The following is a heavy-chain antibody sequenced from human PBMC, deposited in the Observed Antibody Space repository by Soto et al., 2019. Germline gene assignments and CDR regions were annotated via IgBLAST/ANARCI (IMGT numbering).Heavy chain of an antibody. J-gene: IGHJ4*02. CDR2: ITKSGSNT. CDR3: AKGWGGSTSCPPQFEY. V-gene: IGHV3-23*01. Sequence: GGSLRLSCAASGFTFSESAMGWVRQAPGKGLEWVSGITKSGSNTYYPDSVRGRFTISRDNSQDTLYLQLNSLRAEDTAVYYCAKGWGGSTSCPPQFEYWGQGTLVTVSS. D-gene: IGHD2-2*01. CDR1: GFTFSESA.